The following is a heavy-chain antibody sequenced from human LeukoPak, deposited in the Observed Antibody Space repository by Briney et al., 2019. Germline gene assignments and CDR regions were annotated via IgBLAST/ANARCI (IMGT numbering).Heavy chain of an antibody. CDR3: ASSPKIAAAGRTRAFDI. J-gene: IGHJ3*02. V-gene: IGHV3-66*01. D-gene: IGHD6-13*01. Sequence: GGSLRLSCAASGFTVSSNYMSWVRQAPGKGLEWVSVIYSGGSTYYADSVKGRFTISRDNSKNTLYLQMNSLRAEDTAVYYCASSPKIAAAGRTRAFDIWGQGTMVTVSS. CDR2: IYSGGST. CDR1: GFTVSSNY.